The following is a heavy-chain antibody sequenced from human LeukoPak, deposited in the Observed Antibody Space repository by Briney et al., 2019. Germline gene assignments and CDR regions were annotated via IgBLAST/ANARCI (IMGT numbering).Heavy chain of an antibody. CDR2: INPNSGGT. J-gene: IGHJ5*02. CDR3: ARDWGILSQSRTDWFDP. V-gene: IGHV1-2*02. D-gene: IGHD2/OR15-2a*01. Sequence: GASVKVSCKASGYTFTGYYMHWVRQAPGQGLEWMGWINPNSGGTNYAQKFQGRVTMTRDTSISTAYMELSRLRSDDTAVYYCARDWGILSQSRTDWFDPWGQGTLVTVSS. CDR1: GYTFTGYY.